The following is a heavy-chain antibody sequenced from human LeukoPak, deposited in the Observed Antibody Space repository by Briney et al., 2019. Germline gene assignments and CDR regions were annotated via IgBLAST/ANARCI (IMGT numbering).Heavy chain of an antibody. CDR2: IYWDDDK. D-gene: IGHD2-2*01. CDR3: AHIEVVPASGLLFDY. Sequence: SGPTLANPPQTLTLTCTFSGFSLSTSGVRVGWIRQPPGKALEWLALIYWDDDKRYSPSLKSRLTITKDTSKNQVVLTMTNMDPVDTATYYCAHIEVVPASGLLFDYWGQGTLVTVSS. CDR1: GFSLSTSGVR. J-gene: IGHJ4*02. V-gene: IGHV2-5*02.